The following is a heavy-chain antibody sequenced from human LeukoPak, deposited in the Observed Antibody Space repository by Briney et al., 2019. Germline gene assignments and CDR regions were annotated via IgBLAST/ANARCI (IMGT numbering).Heavy chain of an antibody. CDR3: ARAGYNHGFFNLDY. CDR1: GGSISSSSYC. J-gene: IGHJ4*02. CDR2: IFYSGNT. D-gene: IGHD5-18*01. Sequence: SETLSLTCTVSGGSISSSSYCWGWIRQPPGKGLEWIGYIFYSGNTNYNPSLKSRVTISVDTSKNQFSLKVSSVTAADTALYYCARAGYNHGFFNLDYWGQGTLVTVSS. V-gene: IGHV4-61*05.